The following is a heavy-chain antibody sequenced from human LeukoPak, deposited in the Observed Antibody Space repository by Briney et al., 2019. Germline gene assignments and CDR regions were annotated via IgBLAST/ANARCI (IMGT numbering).Heavy chain of an antibody. CDR3: ARVRGNSCDY. J-gene: IGHJ4*02. V-gene: IGHV1-2*02. CDR1: GYTLSDYY. Sequence: ASVTISCKTSGYTLSDYYMHWVRQAPGQGVEWMGWIRGDTGDTDSPKKFQGRVTMTRDTSTNTAYLELSRLRYDDTAIYFCARVRGNSCDYWGQGTLVTVSS. D-gene: IGHD6-13*01. CDR2: IRGDTGDT.